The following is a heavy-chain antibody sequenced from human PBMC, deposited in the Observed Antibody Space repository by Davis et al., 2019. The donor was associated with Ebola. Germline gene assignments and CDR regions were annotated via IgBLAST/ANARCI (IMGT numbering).Heavy chain of an antibody. CDR2: ISYDGSNK. J-gene: IGHJ4*02. V-gene: IGHV3-30*18. CDR1: GFTFSSYS. Sequence: PGGSLRLSCAASGFTFSSYSMHWVRQAPGKGLEWVAVISYDGSNKYYADSVKGRFTTSRDNSRNTVYLQMNSLRAEDTAVYNCAKDGAEYNDFWSGYLNYWGQGTLVSVSS. D-gene: IGHD3-3*01. CDR3: AKDGAEYNDFWSGYLNY.